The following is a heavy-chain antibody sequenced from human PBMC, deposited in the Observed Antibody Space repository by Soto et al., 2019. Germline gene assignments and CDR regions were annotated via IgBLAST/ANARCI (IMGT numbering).Heavy chain of an antibody. CDR3: AHRPRGFTYSFDY. CDR2: LYWDDDK. J-gene: IGHJ4*02. Sequence: QITLKESGPTLVKPTQTLTLTCTFSGFSLSTRGVGVGWIRQPPGKALEGLALLYWDDDKSYSPSLMSRPTDTXDXSKTQVSLTMTNMDPVDTATYYCAHRPRGFTYSFDYWGQGTLVTVSS. CDR1: GFSLSTRGVG. V-gene: IGHV2-5*02.